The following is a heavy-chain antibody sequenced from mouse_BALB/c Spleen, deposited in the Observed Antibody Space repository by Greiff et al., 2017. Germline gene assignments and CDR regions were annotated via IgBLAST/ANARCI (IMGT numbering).Heavy chain of an antibody. CDR3: ARDRHDGYYVFAY. Sequence: VKLQQSGPGLVAPSQSLSITCTVSGFSLTGYGVNWVRQPPGKGLEWLGMIWGDGSTDYNSALKSRLSISKDNSKSQVFLKMNSLQTDDTARYYCARDRHDGYYVFAYWGQGTLVTVSA. J-gene: IGHJ3*01. D-gene: IGHD2-3*01. V-gene: IGHV2-6-7*01. CDR1: GFSLTGYG. CDR2: IWGDGST.